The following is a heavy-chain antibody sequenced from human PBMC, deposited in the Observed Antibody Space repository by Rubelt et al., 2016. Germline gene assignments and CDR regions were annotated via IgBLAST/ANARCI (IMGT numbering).Heavy chain of an antibody. Sequence: VQLVESGGGVVQPGRSLRLSCAASGFTLSSYSMNWVRQAPGKGLEWVSSISGSSNHIYVAVSGKGRFTRSRDNSKKSLYLQLNSLRAEDTAVYYCASDRSIAAPLDYWGQGTLVTVSS. V-gene: IGHV3-21*01. CDR3: ASDRSIAAPLDY. CDR2: ISGSSNHI. J-gene: IGHJ4*02. D-gene: IGHD6-6*01. CDR1: GFTLSSYS.